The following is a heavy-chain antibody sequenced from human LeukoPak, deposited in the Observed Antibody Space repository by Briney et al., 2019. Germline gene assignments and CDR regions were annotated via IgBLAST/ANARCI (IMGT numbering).Heavy chain of an antibody. CDR2: IRSDGNNR. J-gene: IGHJ6*03. V-gene: IGHV3-30*02. D-gene: IGHD2-8*02. Sequence: GGSLRLSCAASGFTFRNYGMHWVRQATGKGLEWVSFIRSDGNNRFYADSVKGRFTISRDNSKNMLYLQMDTLRAEDTALYYCAKDPGASVSGFHMDVWGKGTTVIVSS. CDR1: GFTFRNYG. CDR3: AKDPGASVSGFHMDV.